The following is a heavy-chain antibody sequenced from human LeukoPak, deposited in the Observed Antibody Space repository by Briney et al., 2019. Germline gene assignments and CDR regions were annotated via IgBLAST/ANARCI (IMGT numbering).Heavy chain of an antibody. CDR1: GFSLTTSGVS. D-gene: IGHD1-26*01. CDR2: LYWDDDK. V-gene: IGHV2-5*02. CDR3: SHTSGRGDFDF. J-gene: IGHJ4*02. Sequence: SGPTLLKPTQTLTLTCTFSGFSLTTSGVSVGWIRQSPGKALEWLALLYWDDDKRYSPSLKTRLSITKETSGNQVVLKMTNVDPVDTATYFCSHTSGRGDFDFWGQGILVTVSS.